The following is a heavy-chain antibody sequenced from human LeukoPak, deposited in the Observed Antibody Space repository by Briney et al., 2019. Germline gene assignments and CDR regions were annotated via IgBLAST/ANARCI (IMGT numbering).Heavy chain of an antibody. J-gene: IGHJ3*02. CDR3: ARAPDDDAFDI. V-gene: IGHV4-39*07. CDR2: IYYSGST. D-gene: IGHD1-1*01. Sequence: SETLSLTCTVSGGSISSSSYYWGWIRQPPGKGLEWIGSIYYSGSTYYNPSLKSRVTISVDTSKNQFSLKLSSVTAADTAVYYCARAPDDDAFDIWGQGTMVTVSS. CDR1: GGSISSSSYY.